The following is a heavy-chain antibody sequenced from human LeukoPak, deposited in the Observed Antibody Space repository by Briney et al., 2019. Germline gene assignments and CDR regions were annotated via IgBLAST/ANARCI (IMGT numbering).Heavy chain of an antibody. CDR1: GSSVTNSPLY. Sequence: SETLSLTCTVSGSSVTNSPLYWSWIRQPAGKGLEWIGQIHPSGSTNYNPSLTNRVTISLDMSKNHSFLQLTSVTAADTAVYYCARERVFSGDPRWFDSWGQGTLVTVSS. CDR2: IHPSGST. J-gene: IGHJ5*01. CDR3: ARERVFSGDPRWFDS. V-gene: IGHV4-61*09. D-gene: IGHD2-21*01.